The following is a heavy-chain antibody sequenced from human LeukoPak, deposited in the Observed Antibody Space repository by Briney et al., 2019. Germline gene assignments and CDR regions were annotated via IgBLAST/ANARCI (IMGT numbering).Heavy chain of an antibody. CDR2: IIPIFGTA. D-gene: IGHD5-12*01. V-gene: IGHV1-69*13. CDR3: ARDLRGYSGYAY. CDR1: RRTFSSYA. Sequence: SVKVSCKVSRRTFSSYAISWVRQAPGQGLEWMGGIIPIFGTANYAQKFQGRVTITADESASTAYMELSSLRSEDTAVYYCARDLRGYSGYAYWGQGTLVTVSS. J-gene: IGHJ4*02.